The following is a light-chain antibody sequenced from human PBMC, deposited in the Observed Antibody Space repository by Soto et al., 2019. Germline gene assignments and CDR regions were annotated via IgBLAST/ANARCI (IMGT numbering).Light chain of an antibody. CDR1: SSDVGSYNL. CDR3: CSYAGGTTSYVV. CDR2: EGI. V-gene: IGLV2-23*01. Sequence: QSALTQPASVSGSPGQSITISCTGTSSDVGSYNLVSWYQQHPGKAPKLIIYEGIKRPSGVSNRFSASKSDNTASLTISGLQAEDESDYYCCSYAGGTTSYVVSGRGTKLTVL. J-gene: IGLJ2*01.